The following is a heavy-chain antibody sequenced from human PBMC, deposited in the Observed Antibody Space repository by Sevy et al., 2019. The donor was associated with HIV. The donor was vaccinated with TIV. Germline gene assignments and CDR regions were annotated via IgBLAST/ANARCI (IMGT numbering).Heavy chain of an antibody. Sequence: ASVKVSCKASGFTFNTYGFTWVRQAPGQGLEWMGWISGYNGNTKYSQKFQDRVTLTTDTSTTTVYMNLRSLRSDDTAVYYCAGFFSNKWYFDYWGQGTLVTVSS. CDR3: AGFFSNKWYFDY. CDR1: GFTFNTYG. CDR2: ISGYNGNT. V-gene: IGHV1-18*01. D-gene: IGHD4-4*01. J-gene: IGHJ4*02.